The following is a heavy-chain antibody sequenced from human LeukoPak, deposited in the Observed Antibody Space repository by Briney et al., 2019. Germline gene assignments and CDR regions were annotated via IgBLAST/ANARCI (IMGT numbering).Heavy chain of an antibody. CDR2: INPNSGGT. CDR3: ARAKAAAGTDSFDY. J-gene: IGHJ4*02. CDR1: GYTVTGYY. V-gene: IGHV1-2*06. D-gene: IGHD6-13*01. Sequence: ASVKVSCKASGYTVTGYYIHWVRQAPGQGLEWMGRINPNSGGTNYAQNVQGRVTMTRDTSISTAYMELSRLGSDDTAVYYCARAKAAAGTDSFDYWGQGTLVTVSS.